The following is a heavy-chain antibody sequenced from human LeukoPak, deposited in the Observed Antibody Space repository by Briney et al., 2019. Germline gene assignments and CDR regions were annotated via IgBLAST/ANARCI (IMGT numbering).Heavy chain of an antibody. CDR1: GYSFTSYW. D-gene: IGHD2-15*01. J-gene: IGHJ6*02. V-gene: IGHV5-51*01. CDR3: ARRNGLGYCSGGSCYSYGMDV. Sequence: GESLKIFCKGSGYSFTSYWIGWVRQMPGKGLEWMGIIYPGDSDTRYSPSFQGQVTISADKSISTAYLQWSSLKASDTAMYYCARRNGLGYCSGGSCYSYGMDVWGQGTTVTVSS. CDR2: IYPGDSDT.